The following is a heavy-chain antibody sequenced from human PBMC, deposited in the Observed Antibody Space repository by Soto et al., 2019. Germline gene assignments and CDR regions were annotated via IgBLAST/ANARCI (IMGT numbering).Heavy chain of an antibody. CDR2: IVPNVGTV. D-gene: IGHD3-3*01. CDR1: GGTFSSFINYP. J-gene: IGHJ4*02. CDR3: ARRDTSGFLRYFDN. Sequence: SVKVSCKSSGGTFSSFINYPINWLRQAPGQGLEWMGGIVPNVGTVNYAQKFRGKVTITADKSTGTAYMELSSLRSEDTALYYCARRDTSGFLRYFDNWGQGTQVTVSS. V-gene: IGHV1-69*06.